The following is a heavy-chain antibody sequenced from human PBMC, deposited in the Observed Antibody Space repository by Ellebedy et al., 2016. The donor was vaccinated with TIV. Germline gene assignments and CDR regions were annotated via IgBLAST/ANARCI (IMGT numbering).Heavy chain of an antibody. CDR3: ARGYQLLFAALDY. D-gene: IGHD2-2*01. V-gene: IGHV4-59*01. CDR2: IYFGGNS. Sequence: SETLSFTXSVSGGSISSYYWSWIRQPPGKGLEWLGYIYFGGNSIYNPSLKSRVTISGDASKKQFSLRLTSVTAADTAVYYCARGYQLLFAALDYWGQGTLVTVSS. CDR1: GGSISSYY. J-gene: IGHJ4*02.